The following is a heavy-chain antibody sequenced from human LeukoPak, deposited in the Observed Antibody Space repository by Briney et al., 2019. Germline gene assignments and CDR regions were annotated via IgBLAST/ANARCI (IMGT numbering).Heavy chain of an antibody. D-gene: IGHD3-9*01. Sequence: GASVKVSCKASGGTFSSYAISWVRQAPGQGLEWMGGIIPIFGTANYAQKFQGRVTITTDESTSTAYMELSSLRSEDTAAYYCARGRVLRYFDWLSPWGQGTLVTVSS. J-gene: IGHJ5*02. CDR2: IIPIFGTA. V-gene: IGHV1-69*05. CDR3: ARGRVLRYFDWLSP. CDR1: GGTFSSYA.